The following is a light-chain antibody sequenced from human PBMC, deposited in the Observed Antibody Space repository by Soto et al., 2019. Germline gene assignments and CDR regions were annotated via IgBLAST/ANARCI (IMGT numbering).Light chain of an antibody. CDR1: STDVGGYNY. V-gene: IGLV2-11*01. CDR2: DVS. Sequence: QPALTQPRSVCGSPGQSVTISCTGTSTDVGGYNYVSWYQQHPGKVPKLMLYDVSKRPSGVPDRFSGSKSGNTASLTISGLQAEDEADYYCCSYAGRDTLYVFGSGTKVTVL. CDR3: CSYAGRDTLYV. J-gene: IGLJ1*01.